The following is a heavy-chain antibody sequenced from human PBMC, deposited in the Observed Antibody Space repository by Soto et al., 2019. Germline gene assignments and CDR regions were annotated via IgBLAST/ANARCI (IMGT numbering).Heavy chain of an antibody. CDR2: IIPIFGTA. D-gene: IGHD3-22*01. CDR1: GGTFSSYA. J-gene: IGHJ6*02. Sequence: SVKVSCKASGGTFSSYAISWVRQAPGQGLEWMGGIIPIFGTANYAQKFQGRVTITADKSTSTAYMELSSLRSEDTAVYYCASSGYYGQYYYGMDVWGQGTKVTVYS. CDR3: ASSGYYGQYYYGMDV. V-gene: IGHV1-69*06.